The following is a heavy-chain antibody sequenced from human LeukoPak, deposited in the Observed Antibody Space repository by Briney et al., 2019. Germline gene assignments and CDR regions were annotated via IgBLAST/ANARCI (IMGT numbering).Heavy chain of an antibody. D-gene: IGHD6-13*01. Sequence: SETLSLTCTVSGGSISSYYWSWIRQPPGKGLEWIGYIYYSGSTNYNPSLKSRVTISVDTSKNQFSLKLSSVTAADTAVYYCARGEVRYSSSENWFDPWGQGTLVTVSS. V-gene: IGHV4-59*01. CDR1: GGSISSYY. J-gene: IGHJ5*02. CDR3: ARGEVRYSSSENWFDP. CDR2: IYYSGST.